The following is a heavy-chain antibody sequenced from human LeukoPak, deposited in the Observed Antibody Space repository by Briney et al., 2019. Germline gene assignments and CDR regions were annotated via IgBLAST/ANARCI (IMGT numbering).Heavy chain of an antibody. CDR2: INHSGST. CDR3: ARGLYCSSTSCYENAFDI. Sequence: SETLSLTCALDGGSFSGYYWSWIRQPPGKGLGWIGEINHSGSTNYNPSLKSRVTISVDTPKNQFSLKLRSVTAADTAVYYCARGLYCSSTSCYENAFDIWGQGTMVTVSS. CDR1: GGSFSGYY. V-gene: IGHV4-34*01. D-gene: IGHD2-2*01. J-gene: IGHJ3*02.